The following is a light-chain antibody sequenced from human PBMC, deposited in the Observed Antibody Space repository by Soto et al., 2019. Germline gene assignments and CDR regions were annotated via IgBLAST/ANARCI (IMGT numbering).Light chain of an antibody. CDR2: DVS. Sequence: QSVLTQPASVSGSPGQSITISCTGTSSDVGGYNYVSWYQQHPGKAPKLMIYDVSNRPSGVSNRFSGSKSGNTASLTFFGFRAEDEAGYYCSSYKSSSTLDVFGTGTKVTVL. J-gene: IGLJ1*01. V-gene: IGLV2-14*01. CDR1: SSDVGGYNY. CDR3: SSYKSSSTLDV.